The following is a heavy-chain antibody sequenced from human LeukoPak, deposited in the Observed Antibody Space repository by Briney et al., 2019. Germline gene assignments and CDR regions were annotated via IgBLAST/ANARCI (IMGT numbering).Heavy chain of an antibody. Sequence: GGSLRLSCAASGFTFSSYAMSWVRQAPGKGLEWVSAISGSGGSTYYADSVKGRFTISRDNSKNTLYLQMNSLRAEDTAVYYCARVTYYYDSSGYPEYNWFDPWGQGTLVTVSS. CDR2: ISGSGGST. CDR3: ARVTYYYDSSGYPEYNWFDP. D-gene: IGHD3-22*01. CDR1: GFTFSSYA. J-gene: IGHJ5*02. V-gene: IGHV3-23*01.